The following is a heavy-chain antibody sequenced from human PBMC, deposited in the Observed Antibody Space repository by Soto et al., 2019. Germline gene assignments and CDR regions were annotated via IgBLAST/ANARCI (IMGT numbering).Heavy chain of an antibody. CDR2: ISGSGGST. D-gene: IGHD3-10*01. CDR1: GFTFSSYA. V-gene: IGHV3-23*01. Sequence: GGSLRLSCAASGFTFSSYAMSWVRQAPGKGLEWVSAISGSGGSTYYADSVKGRFTISRDNSKNTLYLQMNSLRAEDTAVYYCAKARFGDPWGYYYGMDVWGQGTTVTVSS. CDR3: AKARFGDPWGYYYGMDV. J-gene: IGHJ6*02.